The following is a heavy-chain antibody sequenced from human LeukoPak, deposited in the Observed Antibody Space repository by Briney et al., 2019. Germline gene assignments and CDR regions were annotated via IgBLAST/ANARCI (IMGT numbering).Heavy chain of an antibody. V-gene: IGHV3-43D*03. CDR2: ISWDGGST. J-gene: IGHJ4*02. CDR3: AKPDILATLWGQFDY. D-gene: IGHD5-12*01. Sequence: QSGGSLRLSCAASGFTFHDYAMHWVRQAPGKGLEWVSLISWDGGSTYYADSVKGRFTISRDNSKNSLYLQMNSLRAEDTALYYCAKPDILATLWGQFDYWGQGTLVTVSS. CDR1: GFTFHDYA.